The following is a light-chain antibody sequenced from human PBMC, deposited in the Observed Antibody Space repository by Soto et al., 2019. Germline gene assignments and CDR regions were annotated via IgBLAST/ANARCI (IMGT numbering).Light chain of an antibody. V-gene: IGKV3-20*01. CDR3: QQYGSSPMYT. Sequence: EIVLTQSPGTLSLSPGERATLSCRASQSVSSSYLAWYQQKPGQAPRRLIYGASGRATGIPDRFSGRGSGTDFTLTISRLEPEDFAVYYCQQYGSSPMYTFGQGTKLEIK. J-gene: IGKJ2*01. CDR2: GAS. CDR1: QSVSSSY.